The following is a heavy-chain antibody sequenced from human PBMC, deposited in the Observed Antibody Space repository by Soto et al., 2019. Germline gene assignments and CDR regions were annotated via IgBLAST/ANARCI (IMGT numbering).Heavy chain of an antibody. CDR1: GYTFTSYG. CDR2: ISAYNGNT. Sequence: DSVKVSCKASGYTFTSYGISWVRQAPGQGLEWMGWISAYNGNTNYAQKLQGRVTMTTDTSTSTAYMELRSLRSDDTAVYYCARVEPFFYDSSGYYSYYFDLWGQGNLVTV. CDR3: ARVEPFFYDSSGYYSYYFDL. D-gene: IGHD3-22*01. J-gene: IGHJ4*02. V-gene: IGHV1-18*04.